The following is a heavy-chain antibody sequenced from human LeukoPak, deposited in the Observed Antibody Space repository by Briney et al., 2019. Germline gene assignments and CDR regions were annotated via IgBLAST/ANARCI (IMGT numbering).Heavy chain of an antibody. CDR1: GFTFSNYW. CDR2: VNTDGSGT. D-gene: IGHD6-13*01. CDR3: AKDRDSSSSIDY. Sequence: GGSLRLSCEASGFTFSNYWMHWVRQAPGKGLVWVSRVNTDGSGTIYADSVKGRFTISRDNAKNTLYLQMNSLRAEDTAVYYCAKDRDSSSSIDYWGQGTLVTVSS. V-gene: IGHV3-74*01. J-gene: IGHJ4*02.